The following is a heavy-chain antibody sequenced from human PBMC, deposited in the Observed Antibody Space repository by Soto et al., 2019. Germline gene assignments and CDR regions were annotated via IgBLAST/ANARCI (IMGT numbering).Heavy chain of an antibody. CDR2: IYYSGTT. Sequence: QVQLQESGPGLVKPSQTLSLTCTVSGDSISNGGYYWSWIRQQPGRGLEWIGYIYYSGTTYYNPSLKSRVTMSVDTSKDQFSLRLSSVTAADTAVYYCARALAARPTGELYYFDYWGQGTLVTVSS. CDR1: GDSISNGGYY. D-gene: IGHD6-6*01. J-gene: IGHJ4*02. V-gene: IGHV4-31*03. CDR3: ARALAARPTGELYYFDY.